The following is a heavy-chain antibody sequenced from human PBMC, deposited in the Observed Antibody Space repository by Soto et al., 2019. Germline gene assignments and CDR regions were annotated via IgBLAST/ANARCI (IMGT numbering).Heavy chain of an antibody. CDR1: AFTFSNYA. J-gene: IGHJ4*02. CDR3: AKARGYSYASATDY. CDR2: ISYDGSNK. Sequence: QVQLVESGGGVVQPGRSLRLSCAASAFTFSNYAMHWVRQAPGKGLEWVAVISYDGSNKYYADSVKGRFTISRDNSKNTLYLQMNSLRADDTAVYYCAKARGYSYASATDYWGQGTLVTVSS. V-gene: IGHV3-30*18. D-gene: IGHD5-18*01.